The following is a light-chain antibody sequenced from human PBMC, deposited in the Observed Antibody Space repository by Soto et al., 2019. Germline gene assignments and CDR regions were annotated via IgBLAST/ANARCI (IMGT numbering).Light chain of an antibody. V-gene: IGKV3-20*01. CDR1: QSLSSTS. Sequence: SLGARATLPCRTSQSLSSTSLAWYQQKPGQAPRLLIYGASNRATGIPDRFSGSGSGTDFTLTISRLEPEDFAVYWCQQYDSSPRTFGQGTKVDIK. CDR2: GAS. CDR3: QQYDSSPRT. J-gene: IGKJ1*01.